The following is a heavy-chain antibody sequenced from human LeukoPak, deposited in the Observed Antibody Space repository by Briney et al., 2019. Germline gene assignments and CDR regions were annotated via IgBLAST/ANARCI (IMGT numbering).Heavy chain of an antibody. Sequence: GESLKISCKGSGYSFTSYWIGWVRQMPGKGLEWMGIIYPGDSDTRYSPPFQGQVTISADKSISTAYLQWSSLKASDTAMYYCARHMSYDSSGFNAFDIWGQGTMVTVSS. CDR2: IYPGDSDT. J-gene: IGHJ3*02. CDR1: GYSFTSYW. CDR3: ARHMSYDSSGFNAFDI. V-gene: IGHV5-51*01. D-gene: IGHD3-22*01.